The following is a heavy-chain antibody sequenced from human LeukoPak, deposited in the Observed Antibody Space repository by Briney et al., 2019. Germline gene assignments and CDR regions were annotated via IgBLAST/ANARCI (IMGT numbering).Heavy chain of an antibody. D-gene: IGHD3-22*01. J-gene: IGHJ3*02. V-gene: IGHV3-66*01. Sequence: GGSLRLSCAASGFTFSNAWMSWVRQAPGKGLEWVSVIYSGGSTYYADSVRGRFTISRDNSKNTLYLQMNSLRAEDTAVYYCARDLDYYDSSGYLDAFDIWGQGTMVTVSS. CDR1: GFTFSNAW. CDR2: IYSGGST. CDR3: ARDLDYYDSSGYLDAFDI.